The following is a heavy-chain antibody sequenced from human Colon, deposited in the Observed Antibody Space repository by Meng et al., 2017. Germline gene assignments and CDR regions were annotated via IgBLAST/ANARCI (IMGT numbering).Heavy chain of an antibody. V-gene: IGHV1-8*01. D-gene: IGHD3-10*01. CDR3: ARGVDAGVDY. CDR1: GYTFTTYH. CDR2: MSPDNGNT. J-gene: IGHJ4*02. Sequence: ASVKVSCKASGYTFTTYHINWVRQAPGQGPEWMGWMSPDNGNTAYAQNFQGRVTMTRDSSIGTAYMELSSLRSEDTAVYYCARGVDAGVDYWGQGTPVNGSS.